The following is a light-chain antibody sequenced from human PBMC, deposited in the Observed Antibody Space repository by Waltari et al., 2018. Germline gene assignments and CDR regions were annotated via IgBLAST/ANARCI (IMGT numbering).Light chain of an antibody. CDR2: TLS. V-gene: IGKV2-40*01. Sequence: VMPPTPPSLPVTSGEPASISCRSSQSRLDSDDGNTYLDWYLQKPVLSPHPLICTLSYRSAEVPDRFSGSGSGNDYTLKISRVGARDVGIYYCMKRIKVPDTFNQGPKLEIK. J-gene: IGKJ2*01. CDR3: MKRIKVPDT. CDR1: QSRLDSDDGNTY.